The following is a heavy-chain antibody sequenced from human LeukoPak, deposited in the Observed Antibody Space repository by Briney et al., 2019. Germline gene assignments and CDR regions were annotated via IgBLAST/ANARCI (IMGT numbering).Heavy chain of an antibody. CDR3: AKDVGEFCSSRNCYASDY. V-gene: IGHV1-2*02. CDR1: GYTFTGYY. J-gene: IGHJ4*02. CDR2: INGDT. D-gene: IGHD2-2*01. Sequence: APVKVSCKASGYTFTGYYIHWVRQAPGQGLEWMGWINGDTNYAQKFQGRVTMTRDTSISTAYMELSSLRSDDTAVYYCAKDVGEFCSSRNCYASDYWGQGTLVTVST.